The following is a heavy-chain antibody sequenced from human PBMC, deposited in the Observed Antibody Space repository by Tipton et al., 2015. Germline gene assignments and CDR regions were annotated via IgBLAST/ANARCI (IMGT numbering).Heavy chain of an antibody. CDR3: ARGGLDGFQV. Sequence: TLSLTCTVSGGSFSGGVHSWNWVRQPPGKGLEWLGNIYDSGSTSYNPALKSRVTISVDRSRRQYFLRLTSVTAADSAVYFCARGGLDGFQVWGQGTPVTVSS. CDR2: IYDSGST. CDR1: GGSFSGGVHS. V-gene: IGHV4-30-2*01. J-gene: IGHJ1*01. D-gene: IGHD3/OR15-3a*01.